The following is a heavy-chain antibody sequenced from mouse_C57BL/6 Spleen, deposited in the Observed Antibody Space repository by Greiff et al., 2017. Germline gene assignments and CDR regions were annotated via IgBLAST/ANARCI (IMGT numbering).Heavy chain of an antibody. Sequence: EVQRVESGAELVRPGSSVKMSCKTSGYTFTSYGINWVKQRPGQGLEWIGYIYIGNGYTEYNEKFKGKATLTSDTSSSTAYMQLSSQTSEDAAIYFGARQDDCGNNGGYFDYWGQGTTLTVSS. D-gene: IGHD1-1*01. J-gene: IGHJ2*01. CDR2: IYIGNGYT. CDR1: GYTFTSYG. CDR3: ARQDDCGNNGGYFDY. V-gene: IGHV1-58*01.